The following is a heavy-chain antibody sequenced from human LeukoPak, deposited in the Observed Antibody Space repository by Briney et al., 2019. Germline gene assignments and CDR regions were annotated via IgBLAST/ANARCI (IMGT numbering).Heavy chain of an antibody. CDR2: ISGSGGTT. Sequence: GGSLRLSCAASGFTFSSCAMSWVRQAPGKGLEWVSAISGSGGTTYYADSVKGRFTISRDNSKNTLYLQMNSLRAEDTAVYYCAKIRSVYCSGGSCFEFDYWGQGTLVTVSS. V-gene: IGHV3-23*01. D-gene: IGHD2-15*01. CDR1: GFTFSSCA. J-gene: IGHJ4*02. CDR3: AKIRSVYCSGGSCFEFDY.